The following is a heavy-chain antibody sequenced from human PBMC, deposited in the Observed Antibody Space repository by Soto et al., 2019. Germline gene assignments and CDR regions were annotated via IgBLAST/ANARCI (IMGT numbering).Heavy chain of an antibody. V-gene: IGHV3-30*18. CDR2: ISYDGSKK. J-gene: IGHJ4*02. Sequence: PGGSLRLSCAASGFTFSSYGMHWVRQAPGKGLEWVAVISYDGSKKYYADSVKGRFTISRDNSKNTLYLQMNSLRVEDTAVYYCAKDPAGVWLQLEFDYWGQGTLVTVSS. CDR1: GFTFSSYG. CDR3: AKDPAGVWLQLEFDY. D-gene: IGHD1-1*01.